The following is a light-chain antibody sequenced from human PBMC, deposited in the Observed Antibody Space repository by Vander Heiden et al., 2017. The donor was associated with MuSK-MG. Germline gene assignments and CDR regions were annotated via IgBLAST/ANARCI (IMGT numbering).Light chain of an antibody. Sequence: QSALTQPPSASGSPGQSVAISCTGTSSDVGGYNYVSWYQQYPGKAPKLLIYEVIKRPSGVPDRFSGSKSGNTASLTVSGLQAEDEADYYCHSYGGSNNWGVCGGGTRLTVL. V-gene: IGLV2-8*01. J-gene: IGLJ3*02. CDR3: HSYGGSNNWGV. CDR1: SSDVGGYNY. CDR2: EVI.